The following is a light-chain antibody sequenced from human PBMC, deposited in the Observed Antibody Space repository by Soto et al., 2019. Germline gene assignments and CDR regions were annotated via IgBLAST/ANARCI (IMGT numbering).Light chain of an antibody. CDR1: QSISIN. CDR3: QQYGGSPIT. V-gene: IGKV3-20*01. J-gene: IGKJ5*01. Sequence: EIVLTQSPATLSLSPGERATLSCRASQSISINLAWYQHKPGQAPRLLIYGASNRASGVPVRFSGSGSGTDFTLTITRLEPEDFALYYCQQYGGSPITFGLGTRLEIK. CDR2: GAS.